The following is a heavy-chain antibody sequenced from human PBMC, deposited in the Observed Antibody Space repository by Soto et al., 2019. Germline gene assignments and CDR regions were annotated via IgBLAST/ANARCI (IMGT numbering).Heavy chain of an antibody. D-gene: IGHD6-19*01. CDR1: GGSISSADYY. Sequence: TLSLTCTVSGGSISSADYYWSWIRQHPGKGLEWIGYIYYSGSTYYNPSLKSRVNISVDTSKNQFSLKLTPVTAADTAVYYCARDRSQHGWDGMDVWGQGTTVTVSS. J-gene: IGHJ6*02. V-gene: IGHV4-31*03. CDR3: ARDRSQHGWDGMDV. CDR2: IYYSGST.